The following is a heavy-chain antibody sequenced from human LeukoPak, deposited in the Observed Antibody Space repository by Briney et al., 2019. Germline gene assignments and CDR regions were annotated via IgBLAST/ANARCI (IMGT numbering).Heavy chain of an antibody. V-gene: IGHV3-9*01. CDR3: AKTRRDILTTAIFDF. CDR1: GFTFDDYA. J-gene: IGHJ4*02. Sequence: GGSLRLSCAASGFTFDDYAIHWVRHAPGKGLEWVSGISWSSGSIAYADSVKGRFTISRDNAKNSLYLQMDSLRAEDTALYYCAKTRRDILTTAIFDFWGQGTLVTVSS. CDR2: ISWSSGSI. D-gene: IGHD3-9*01.